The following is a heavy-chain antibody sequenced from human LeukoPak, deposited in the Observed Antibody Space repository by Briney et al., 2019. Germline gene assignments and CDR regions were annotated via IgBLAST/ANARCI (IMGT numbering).Heavy chain of an antibody. J-gene: IGHJ4*02. CDR3: ARDRLRIAAAGTFDY. CDR2: ISSSSSTI. D-gene: IGHD6-13*01. V-gene: IGHV3-48*04. CDR1: GFTFSSYS. Sequence: PGGSLGLSCAASGFTFSSYSMNWVRQAPGKGLEWVSYISSSSSTIYYADSVKGRFTISRDNAKNSLYLQMNSLRAEDTAVYYCARDRLRIAAAGTFDYWGQGTLVTVSS.